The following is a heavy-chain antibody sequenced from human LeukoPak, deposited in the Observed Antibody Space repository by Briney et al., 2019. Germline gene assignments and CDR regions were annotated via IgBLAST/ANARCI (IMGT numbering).Heavy chain of an antibody. CDR2: ISSGSGTI. V-gene: IGHV3-48*01. Sequence: PGGSLRLSCAASGFTFSSYSMTWVRQAPGKGLEWVSYISSGSGTIYYADSVRGRFTISRDNAHNSLYLQMNSLKAEDTAVYYCARDRRYCSSTSCYDAFDIWGQGTMVTVSS. D-gene: IGHD2-2*01. CDR1: GFTFSSYS. CDR3: ARDRRYCSSTSCYDAFDI. J-gene: IGHJ3*02.